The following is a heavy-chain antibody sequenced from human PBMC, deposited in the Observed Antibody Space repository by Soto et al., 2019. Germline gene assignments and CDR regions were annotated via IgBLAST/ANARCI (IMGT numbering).Heavy chain of an antibody. CDR1: GDSISAYS. D-gene: IGHD3-16*01. CDR3: ARVGGINWFDP. CDR2: IHYNGNT. J-gene: IGHJ5*02. Sequence: PSETLSLTCTVSGDSISAYSWSWVRQPPGKGLEWIGNIHYNGNTKYNPSLKSRVTISVDTSKNQFSLKLSSVTAADTAVYYCARVGGINWFDPWGQGTLVTVPS. V-gene: IGHV4-59*12.